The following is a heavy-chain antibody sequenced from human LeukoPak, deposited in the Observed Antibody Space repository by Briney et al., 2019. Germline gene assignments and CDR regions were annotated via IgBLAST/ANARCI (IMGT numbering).Heavy chain of an antibody. CDR3: ARGNCSSTSCYGYYYYYYMDV. CDR1: GGTFSSYA. Sequence: GASVKVSCKASGGTFSSYAISWVRQAPGQGLEWMGGIIPIFGTANYAQKFQGRVTITTDESTSTAYMELSGLRSEDTAVYYCARGNCSSTSCYGYYYYYYMDVWGKGTTVTVSS. D-gene: IGHD2-2*01. J-gene: IGHJ6*03. V-gene: IGHV1-69*05. CDR2: IIPIFGTA.